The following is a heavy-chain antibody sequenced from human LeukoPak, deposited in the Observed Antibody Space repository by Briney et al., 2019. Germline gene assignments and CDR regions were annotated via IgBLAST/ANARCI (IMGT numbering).Heavy chain of an antibody. D-gene: IGHD5-18*01. V-gene: IGHV3-30*02. J-gene: IGHJ4*02. CDR1: GFTFSSHA. CDR3: ASSDPGYSYGYSY. Sequence: GGSLRLSCAASGFTFSSHAMHWVRQAPGKGLEWVAYIRFDGSNIQYADSVKGRFTISRDNSKKTLSLQMNSLRAEDTAVYYCASSDPGYSYGYSYWGQGTLVTVSS. CDR2: IRFDGSNI.